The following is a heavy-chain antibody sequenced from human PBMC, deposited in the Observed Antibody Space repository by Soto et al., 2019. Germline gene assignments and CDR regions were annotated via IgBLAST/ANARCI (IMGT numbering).Heavy chain of an antibody. D-gene: IGHD6-19*01. Sequence: EGQLVESGGGLVQPGGSLRLSCAASEFSFSIHAMSWVRQAPGKALQWVSTVSKNGSGTSSADSVKGRFATSRDNARNIVSLRMNSMRAEDTAVYYCATQWPFEYWGPGILVPVSS. CDR1: EFSFSIHA. J-gene: IGHJ4*03. CDR2: VSKNGSGT. CDR3: ATQWPFEY. V-gene: IGHV3-23*04.